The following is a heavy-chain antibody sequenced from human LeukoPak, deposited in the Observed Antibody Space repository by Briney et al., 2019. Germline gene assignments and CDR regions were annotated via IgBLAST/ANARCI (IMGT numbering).Heavy chain of an antibody. CDR3: ARPQQLAHYYYYYGMDV. Sequence: ASVKVSCKASGYTFTSYAMNWVRQAPGQGLEWMGWINTNTGNPTYAQGFTGRFVFSLDTSVSTAYLQISSLKAEDTAVYYCARPQQLAHYYYYYGMDVWGQGTTVTVSS. CDR1: GYTFTSYA. V-gene: IGHV7-4-1*02. J-gene: IGHJ6*02. CDR2: INTNTGNP. D-gene: IGHD6-13*01.